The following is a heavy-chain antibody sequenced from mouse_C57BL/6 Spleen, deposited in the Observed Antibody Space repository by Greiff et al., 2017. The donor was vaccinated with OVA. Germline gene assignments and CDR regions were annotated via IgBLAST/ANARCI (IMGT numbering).Heavy chain of an antibody. CDR3: ARYGIYYGSSCFDY. CDR1: GFTFTDYY. D-gene: IGHD1-1*01. J-gene: IGHJ2*01. CDR2: IRNKANGYTT. Sequence: EVQVVESGGGLVQPGGSLSLSCAASGFTFTDYYMSWVRQPQGKALEWLGFIRNKANGYTTESSASVKGRFTISRDNSQSILYLQMNALRAEDSATYCCARYGIYYGSSCFDYWGRGTTLTVSS. V-gene: IGHV7-3*01.